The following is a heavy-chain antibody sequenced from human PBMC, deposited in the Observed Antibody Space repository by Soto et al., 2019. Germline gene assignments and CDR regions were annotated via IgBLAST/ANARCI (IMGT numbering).Heavy chain of an antibody. CDR1: GFTLSSYW. Sequence: EVQLVESGGGVVQPGGSLRLTCAASGFTLSSYWMTLVRQAPGKGLEWVANRNQDGSEIYYVDSVKGRFTISRDNAKNSVYLQMNGLRAEDSAMYYCARAVAAVGSYWGQGTLVTVSS. CDR2: RNQDGSEI. D-gene: IGHD6-13*01. CDR3: ARAVAAVGSY. J-gene: IGHJ4*02. V-gene: IGHV3-7*01.